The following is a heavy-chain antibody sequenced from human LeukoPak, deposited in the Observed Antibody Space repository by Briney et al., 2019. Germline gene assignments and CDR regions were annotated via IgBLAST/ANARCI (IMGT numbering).Heavy chain of an antibody. Sequence: PSETLSLTCAVYGGSFSGYYWSWIRQPPGKGLEWIGEINHSGSTNYNPSLKSRVTISVDTSKNQFSLKLSSVTAADTAVYYCARGKTQQTYMDVWGKGTTVTVSS. J-gene: IGHJ6*03. V-gene: IGHV4-34*01. CDR3: ARGKTQQTYMDV. CDR2: INHSGST. CDR1: GGSFSGYY.